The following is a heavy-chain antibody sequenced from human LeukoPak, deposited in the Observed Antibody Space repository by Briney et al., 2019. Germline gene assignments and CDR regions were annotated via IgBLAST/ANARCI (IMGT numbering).Heavy chain of an antibody. CDR2: ISSSGSTI. J-gene: IGHJ4*02. CDR3: AGDPPIDYDILTGYYSFDY. CDR1: GFTFSDYY. V-gene: IGHV3-11*01. D-gene: IGHD3-9*01. Sequence: GGSLRLSCAASGFTFSDYYMSWIRQAPGKGLEWVSYISSSGSTIYYADSVKGRFTISRDNAKNSLYLQMNSLRAEDTAVYYCAGDPPIDYDILTGYYSFDYWGQGTLVTVSS.